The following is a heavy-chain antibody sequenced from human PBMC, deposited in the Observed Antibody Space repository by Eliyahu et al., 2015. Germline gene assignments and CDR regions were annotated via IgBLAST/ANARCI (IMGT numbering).Heavy chain of an antibody. CDR3: ARLPNWNPNWFDP. J-gene: IGHJ5*02. D-gene: IGHD1-1*01. CDR2: IYYSGNT. CDR1: GXSIXSXSYY. V-gene: IGHV4-39*01. Sequence: QLQLQESGPGLVKPSETLSLXCTVXGXSIXSXSYYGGWXXQXPGKGLEWIGSIYYSGNTYYNPSLKSRVTISVDTSKNQFSLKLSSVTAADTAVYYCARLPNWNPNWFDPWGQGTLVTVSS.